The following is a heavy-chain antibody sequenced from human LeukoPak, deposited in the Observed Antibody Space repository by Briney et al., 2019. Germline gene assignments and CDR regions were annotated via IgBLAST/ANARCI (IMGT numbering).Heavy chain of an antibody. Sequence: SVKVSCKASGGTFSSYAISWVRQAPGQGLEWMGGIIPTFGTANYAQKFQGRVTITADESTSTAYMELSSLRSEDTAVYYCAREWDGRELLTYPYYYHMDVWGKGTTVTISS. V-gene: IGHV1-69*13. CDR3: AREWDGRELLTYPYYYHMDV. CDR1: GGTFSSYA. D-gene: IGHD1-26*01. J-gene: IGHJ6*03. CDR2: IIPTFGTA.